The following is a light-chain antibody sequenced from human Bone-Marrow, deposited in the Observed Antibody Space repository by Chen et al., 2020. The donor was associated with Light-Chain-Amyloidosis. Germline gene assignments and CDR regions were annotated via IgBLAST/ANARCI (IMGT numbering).Light chain of an antibody. CDR2: KAS. CDR3: QQYKSYPYT. V-gene: IGKV1-5*03. CDR1: KSIINW. J-gene: IGKJ2*01. Sequence: DIQMTQSPSTLSASVGDRVTITCRASKSIINWLAWYQQKPGKAPNLLIYKASSLESGVPSRFSGSGSGTEFTLTISSLQPDDFATYHCQQYKSYPYTFGQGTKLEI.